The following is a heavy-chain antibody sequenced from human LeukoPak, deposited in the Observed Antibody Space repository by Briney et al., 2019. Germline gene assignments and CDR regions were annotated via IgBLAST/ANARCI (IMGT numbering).Heavy chain of an antibody. CDR1: GGSFSGYY. CDR3: ARGGENYYDSSGYYD. V-gene: IGHV4-34*01. D-gene: IGHD3-22*01. CDR2: INHSGST. Sequence: PSETLSLTCAVYGGSFSGYYWSWIRQPPGKGLEWIGEINHSGSTNYNPSLKSRVTISVDTSKNQFSLKLSSVTAADTAVYYCARGGENYYDSSGYYDWGQGTLVTVSS. J-gene: IGHJ4*02.